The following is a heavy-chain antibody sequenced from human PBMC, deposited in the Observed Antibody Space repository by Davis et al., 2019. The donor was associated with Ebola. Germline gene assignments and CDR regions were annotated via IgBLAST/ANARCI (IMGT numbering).Heavy chain of an antibody. D-gene: IGHD2-15*01. CDR2: ISSGGNTI. CDR1: GFTFSSYW. V-gene: IGHV3-48*04. CDR3: ARGGSFDP. J-gene: IGHJ5*02. Sequence: GGSLRLSCAASGFTFSSYWMSWVRQAPGKGLEWVSCISSGGNTIYYADSVKGRFTISRDNAKNSLYLQMDSLRAEDTAVYTCARGGSFDPWGQGTLVIVSS.